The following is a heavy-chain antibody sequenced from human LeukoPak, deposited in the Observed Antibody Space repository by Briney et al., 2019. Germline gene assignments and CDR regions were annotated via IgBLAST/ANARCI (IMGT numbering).Heavy chain of an antibody. CDR2: IYYSGST. CDR3: AIYYYDSSGTYYFDY. V-gene: IGHV4-39*01. Sequence: SETLSLTCTVSGGSISSSSYYWGWIRQPPGKGLEWIGSIYYSGSTYYNPSLKSRVTISVDTSKNQFSLKLSSVTAADTAVYYCAIYYYDSSGTYYFDYWGQGTLVTVSS. CDR1: GGSISSSSYY. D-gene: IGHD3-22*01. J-gene: IGHJ4*02.